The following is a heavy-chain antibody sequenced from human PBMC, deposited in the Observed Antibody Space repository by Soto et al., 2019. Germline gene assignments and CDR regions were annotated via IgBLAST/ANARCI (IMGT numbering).Heavy chain of an antibody. Sequence: HPGGSLRLSCTASGFTFSSYRMDWVRQAPGEGLQWISYISGTGSAIYYADSVKGRFTISRDNAKNSLYLQMNSLRDEDTAVYYCARYVAAAGGYHFDYWGQGTLVTVSS. CDR1: GFTFSSYR. J-gene: IGHJ4*02. V-gene: IGHV3-48*02. CDR2: ISGTGSAI. CDR3: ARYVAAAGGYHFDY. D-gene: IGHD6-13*01.